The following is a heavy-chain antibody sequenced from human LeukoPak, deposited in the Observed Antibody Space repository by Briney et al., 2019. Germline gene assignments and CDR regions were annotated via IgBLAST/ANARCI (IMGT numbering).Heavy chain of an antibody. CDR2: ISGGGGST. CDR3: AKDALNYDSLTGIDY. CDR1: GFTFSSYS. D-gene: IGHD3-9*01. Sequence: GGSLRLSCAASGFTFSSYSMNWVRQAPGKGLEWVSVISGGGGSTYYADSVKGRFTISRDNSKNTLYLQMNSLRAEDTAVYYCAKDALNYDSLTGIDYWGQGTLVTVSS. J-gene: IGHJ4*02. V-gene: IGHV3-23*01.